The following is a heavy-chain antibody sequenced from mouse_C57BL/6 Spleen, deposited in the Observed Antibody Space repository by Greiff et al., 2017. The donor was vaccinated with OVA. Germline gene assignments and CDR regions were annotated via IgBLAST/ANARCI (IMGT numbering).Heavy chain of an antibody. V-gene: IGHV1-66*01. CDR1: GYSFTSYY. J-gene: IGHJ1*03. D-gene: IGHD1-1*01. Sequence: VQLQQSGPELVKPGASVTISCKASGYSFTSYYIHWVKQRPGQGLEWIGWIYPGSGNTKYNEKFKGKATLTADTSSSTDYMQLSSLTSEDSAVYYSAGYGGGYVDVWGTGTTVTVSS. CDR2: IYPGSGNT. CDR3: AGYGGGYVDV.